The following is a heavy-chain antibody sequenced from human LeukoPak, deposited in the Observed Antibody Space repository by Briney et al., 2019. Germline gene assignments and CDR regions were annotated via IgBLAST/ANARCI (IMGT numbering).Heavy chain of an antibody. Sequence: SETLSLTCTVSGGSISSSRYYWGWIRQPPGKGLEWIGSIYYSGSTYYNPSLKSRVTISVDTSKNQFSLKLSSVTAADTAVYYCARGLGYCSSTSCSNWFDPWGQGTLVTVSS. CDR3: ARGLGYCSSTSCSNWFDP. V-gene: IGHV4-39*01. J-gene: IGHJ5*02. D-gene: IGHD2-2*01. CDR1: GGSISSSRYY. CDR2: IYYSGST.